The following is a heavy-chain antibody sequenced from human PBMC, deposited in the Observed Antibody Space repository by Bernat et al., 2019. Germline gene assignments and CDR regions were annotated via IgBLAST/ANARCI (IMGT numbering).Heavy chain of an antibody. D-gene: IGHD4-23*01. Sequence: EVQLVESGGGLIQPGGSLRLSCAASGFTVRSNYMSWVRQAPGKGLECVSVIYSGGSTYYADSGKGRVTVSRDNSKNTLYLQMSSLRADDTAVYYCARVSVGYYFDYWGQGTLVTVSS. CDR2: IYSGGST. V-gene: IGHV3-53*01. CDR3: ARVSVGYYFDY. J-gene: IGHJ4*02. CDR1: GFTVRSNY.